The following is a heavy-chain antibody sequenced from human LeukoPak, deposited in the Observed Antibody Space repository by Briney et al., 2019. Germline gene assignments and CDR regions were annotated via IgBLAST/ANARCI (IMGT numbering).Heavy chain of an antibody. CDR1: GFTLSSYG. J-gene: IGHJ4*02. CDR2: IWYDGSNK. CDR3: AKERGDY. D-gene: IGHD3-10*01. Sequence: TGGSLRLSCAASGFTLSSYGMHWVRQAPGKGLEWVAFIWYDGSNKYYADSVKGRFTISRDNSKNTLYLQMNSLRAEDTAVYYCAKERGDYSGQGTLVTVSS. V-gene: IGHV3-30*02.